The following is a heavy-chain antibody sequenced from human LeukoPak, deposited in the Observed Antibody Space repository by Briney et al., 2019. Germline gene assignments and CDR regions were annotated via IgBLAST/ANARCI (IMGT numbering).Heavy chain of an antibody. CDR2: ISGSGVSGGNT. CDR3: ARGVFN. CDR1: GFTFSSYA. V-gene: IGHV3-23*01. Sequence: GGSLRLSCAASGFTFSSYAMSWVRQAPGKGLEWVSNISGSGVSGGNTYYADSVKGRFTISRDNSKNTLYLQMNSLRAEDTAVYYCARGVFNWGQGTLVTVSS. J-gene: IGHJ4*02. D-gene: IGHD3-10*01.